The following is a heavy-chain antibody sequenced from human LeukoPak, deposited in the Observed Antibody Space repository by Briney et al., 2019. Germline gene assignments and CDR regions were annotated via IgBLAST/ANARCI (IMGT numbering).Heavy chain of an antibody. V-gene: IGHV5-51*01. CDR1: GYSFTSYW. J-gene: IGHJ5*02. CDR2: IYPGDSDT. Sequence: GESLKISCKGSGYSFTSYWISWVRQMPGKGLEGMGIIYPGDSDTRYSPSFQGQVTISADKSISTAYLQWSSLKASDTAMYYCAGTYYYGSGSYWPNWFDPWGQGTLVTVSS. D-gene: IGHD3-10*01. CDR3: AGTYYYGSGSYWPNWFDP.